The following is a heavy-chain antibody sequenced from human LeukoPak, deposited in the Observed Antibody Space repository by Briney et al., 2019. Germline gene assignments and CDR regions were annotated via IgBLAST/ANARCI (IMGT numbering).Heavy chain of an antibody. Sequence: ASVKVSCKASGYTFTGFHMHWVRQAPGQGLEWMGWINPNSGGTNYAQKFQGRVTMTRDTSISTVYMELSRLRSDDTAVYYCARAAGLSSGSYPYYYYYYMDVWGKGTTVTVSS. J-gene: IGHJ6*03. V-gene: IGHV1-2*02. CDR2: INPNSGGT. D-gene: IGHD3-3*01. CDR1: GYTFTGFH. CDR3: ARAAGLSSGSYPYYYYYYMDV.